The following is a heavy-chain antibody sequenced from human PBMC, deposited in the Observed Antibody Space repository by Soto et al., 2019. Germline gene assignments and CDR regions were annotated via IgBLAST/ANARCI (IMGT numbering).Heavy chain of an antibody. J-gene: IGHJ6*02. V-gene: IGHV4-59*01. Sequence: SETLSLTCTVSGGSISSYYLSWIRRPPGKGLEWIGYIYYSGSTNYNPSLKSRVTISVDTSKNQFSLKLSSVTAADTAVYYCARLYDSSGSLRYYYYGMDVWGQGTTVTVSS. CDR2: IYYSGST. D-gene: IGHD3-22*01. CDR1: GGSISSYY. CDR3: ARLYDSSGSLRYYYYGMDV.